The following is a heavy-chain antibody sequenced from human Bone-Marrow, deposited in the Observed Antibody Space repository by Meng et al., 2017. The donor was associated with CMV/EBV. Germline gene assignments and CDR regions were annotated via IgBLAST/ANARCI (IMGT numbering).Heavy chain of an antibody. CDR2: IKQDGSEK. CDR3: ARSRITFGD. CDR1: GFTFSNYW. D-gene: IGHD3-16*01. Sequence: GGSLRLSCAASGFTFSNYWMTWVRQAPGKGLEWVANIKQDGSEKYYVDSVKGRFTVSRDNAKNSLYLQMNSLRAEDTAVYYCARSRITFGDWGQGTLVTVSS. V-gene: IGHV3-7*01. J-gene: IGHJ4*02.